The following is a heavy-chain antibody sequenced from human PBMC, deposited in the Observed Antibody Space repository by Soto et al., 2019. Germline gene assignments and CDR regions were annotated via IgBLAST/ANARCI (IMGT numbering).Heavy chain of an antibody. D-gene: IGHD6-13*01. V-gene: IGHV3-30*18. Sequence: PGGSLRLSCAASGFTFSSYGMHWVRQAPGKGLEWVAVISYDGSNKYYADSVKGRFTISRDNSKNTLYLQMNGLRAEDTAVYYCAKDRALSSSWYHDPNLGPHYWGQGTLVTVSS. CDR2: ISYDGSNK. CDR1: GFTFSSYG. CDR3: AKDRALSSSWYHDPNLGPHY. J-gene: IGHJ4*02.